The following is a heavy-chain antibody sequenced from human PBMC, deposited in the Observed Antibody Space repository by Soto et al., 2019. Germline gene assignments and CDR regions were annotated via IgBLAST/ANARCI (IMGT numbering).Heavy chain of an antibody. D-gene: IGHD3-22*01. Sequence: GGSLRLSCAASGFTFSSYAMSWVRQAPGKGLEWVSAISGSGGSTYYADSVKGRFTISRDNSKNTLYLQMNSLRAEDTAVYYCAKCHYDSSGYYYGSLNFWGPGILVTVSS. CDR2: ISGSGGST. CDR1: GFTFSSYA. CDR3: AKCHYDSSGYYYGSLNF. J-gene: IGHJ4*02. V-gene: IGHV3-23*01.